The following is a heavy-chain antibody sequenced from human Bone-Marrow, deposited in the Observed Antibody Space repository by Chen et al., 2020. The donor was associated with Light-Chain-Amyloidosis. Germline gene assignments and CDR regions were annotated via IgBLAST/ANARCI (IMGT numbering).Heavy chain of an antibody. CDR1: GFTFSSHA. CDR2: ISSNSYK. CDR3: AKRPPYPSIYGMDV. Sequence: EVQLVESGGGLVKPGGSLRLSCAASGFTFSSHAMTWVRQAPGKGLEWLSSISSNSYKYYADSVKGRFTISRDNSKNTLYLQMNSLRAEDTAVYYCAKRPPYPSIYGMDVWGQGTTVTVSS. J-gene: IGHJ6*02. D-gene: IGHD1-1*01. V-gene: IGHV3-21*02.